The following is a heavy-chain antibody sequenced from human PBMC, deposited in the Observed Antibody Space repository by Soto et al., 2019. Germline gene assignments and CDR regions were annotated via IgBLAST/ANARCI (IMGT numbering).Heavy chain of an antibody. V-gene: IGHV3-30-3*01. D-gene: IGHD1-26*01. J-gene: IGHJ3*01. CDR3: TREGYSGSYLNDAFDV. CDR2: ISYDGSNK. Sequence: QVQLVESGGGVVQPGRSLRLSCAASGFTFSSKAMHWVRQAPGKGLEWVAVISYDGSNKYYADSVKGRFTISRDNSKNTLYLQMNSLRVEDTSVYYCTREGYSGSYLNDAFDVWGQGTMVTVSS. CDR1: GFTFSSKA.